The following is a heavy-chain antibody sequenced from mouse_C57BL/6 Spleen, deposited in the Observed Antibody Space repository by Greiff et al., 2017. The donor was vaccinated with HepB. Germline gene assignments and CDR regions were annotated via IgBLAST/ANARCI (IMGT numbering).Heavy chain of an antibody. J-gene: IGHJ2*01. CDR3: ARNWDRDYFDY. CDR1: GYAFSSYW. CDR2: IYPGDGDT. V-gene: IGHV1-80*01. Sequence: QVQLQQSGAELVKPGASVKISCKASGYAFSSYWMNWVKQRPGKGLEWIGQIYPGDGDTNYNGKFKGKATLTADKSSSTAYMQLSSLTSEDSAVYFCARNWDRDYFDYWGQGTTLTVSS. D-gene: IGHD4-1*01.